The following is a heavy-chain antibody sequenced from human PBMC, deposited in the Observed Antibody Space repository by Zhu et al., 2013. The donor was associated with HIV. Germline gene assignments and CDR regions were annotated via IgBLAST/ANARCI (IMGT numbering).Heavy chain of an antibody. CDR1: GGTFSSYA. CDR2: IIPMFGIA. J-gene: IGHJ4*02. D-gene: IGHD3-22*01. V-gene: IGHV1-69*12. Sequence: QVRLVQSGAEVKKPGSSVKVSCKAAGGTFSSYAITWVRQAPGQGLEWVGWIIPMFGIADYAQKFKGRVTITADESTSTAYMELRSLRSEDTAVYYCASADYYENSGYFDYWGQGTLVTVSS. CDR3: ASADYYENSGYFDY.